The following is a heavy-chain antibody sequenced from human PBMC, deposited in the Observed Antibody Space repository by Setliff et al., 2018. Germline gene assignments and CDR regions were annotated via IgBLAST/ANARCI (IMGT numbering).Heavy chain of an antibody. J-gene: IGHJ6*03. CDR1: GGSISSSTNY. CDR3: ARGRGDYDFWSGYYNYYYMDV. CDR2: IYYSGST. V-gene: IGHV4-61*05. Sequence: SETLSLTCTVSGGSISSSTNYWGWIRQPPGKGLEWIGYIYYSGSTNYNPSLKSRVTISVDTSKNQFSLKLSSVTAADTAVYYCARGRGDYDFWSGYYNYYYMDVWGKGTTVTVSS. D-gene: IGHD3-3*01.